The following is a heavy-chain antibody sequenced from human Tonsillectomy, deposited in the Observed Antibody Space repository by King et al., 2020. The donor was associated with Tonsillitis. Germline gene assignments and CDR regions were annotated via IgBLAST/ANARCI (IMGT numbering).Heavy chain of an antibody. CDR2: IIPMFGIA. D-gene: IGHD1-26*01. J-gene: IGHJ4*02. Sequence: VQLVESGAEVKKPGSSVKVSCKASGGTFSNFAISWVRQAPGQGLEWMGRIIPMFGIAKYSDKFQGRVAITADKSTRTAYMELSSLRSEDTAVYYCAGGGIPLYYFDYWGQGTLVTVSS. CDR1: GGTFSNFA. CDR3: AGGGIPLYYFDY. V-gene: IGHV1-69*09.